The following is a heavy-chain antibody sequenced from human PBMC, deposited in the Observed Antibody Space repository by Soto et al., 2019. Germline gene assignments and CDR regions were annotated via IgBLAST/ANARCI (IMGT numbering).Heavy chain of an antibody. Sequence: PSETLSLTCTVSGGSISSGGYYWSWIRQHPGKGLEWIGYIYYSGSSYYNPSLRSRVTISVDTSKNQFSLKLSSVTAADTAVYDCPRFFGGTSHHSMYVWGQGPRVTPSS. J-gene: IGHJ6*02. CDR2: IYYSGSS. CDR3: PRFFGGTSHHSMYV. V-gene: IGHV4-31*03. D-gene: IGHD3-16*01. CDR1: GGSISSGGYY.